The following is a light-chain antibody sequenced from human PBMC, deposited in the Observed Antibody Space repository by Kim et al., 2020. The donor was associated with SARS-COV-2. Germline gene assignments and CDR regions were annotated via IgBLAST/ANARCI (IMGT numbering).Light chain of an antibody. CDR3: QHRT. CDR1: QNVGNW. Sequence: PATLSASVGDRVTITCRASQNVGNWLAWYQQKPGHAPRLLIFSTSRLEDGVPGRFSGTGSGTHFTLTITDLQPEDFATYFCQHRTFGQGTKVDIK. J-gene: IGKJ1*01. CDR2: STS. V-gene: IGKV1-5*03.